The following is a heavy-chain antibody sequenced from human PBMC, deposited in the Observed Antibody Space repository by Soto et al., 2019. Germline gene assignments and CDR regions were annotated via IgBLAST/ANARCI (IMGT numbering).Heavy chain of an antibody. CDR3: ARAGRVVGAARRDY. D-gene: IGHD2-15*01. CDR1: GGSVSSGSYY. J-gene: IGHJ4*02. Sequence: PSETLSLTCTVSGGSVSSGSYYRSWIRQPPGKGLEWIGYIYYGGSTNYNPSLKSRVTISVDTSKNQFSLKLSSVTAADTAVYYCARAGRVVGAARRDYWGQGTLVTVSS. CDR2: IYYGGST. V-gene: IGHV4-61*01.